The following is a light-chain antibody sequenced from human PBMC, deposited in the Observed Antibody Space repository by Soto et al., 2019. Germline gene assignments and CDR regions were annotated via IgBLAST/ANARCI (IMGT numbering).Light chain of an antibody. V-gene: IGKV1-8*01. CDR2: AAS. CDR3: QQYYSYPLT. J-gene: IGKJ1*01. Sequence: AIRMTQSPSSLSASTGDRVTITCRASQVISSYLAWYQQKPGKAPKLLIYAASTLQSGVPSRFSGSGSGTDFTLTISCLQSEDFTTYYCQQYYSYPLTFGQGTKVDI. CDR1: QVISSY.